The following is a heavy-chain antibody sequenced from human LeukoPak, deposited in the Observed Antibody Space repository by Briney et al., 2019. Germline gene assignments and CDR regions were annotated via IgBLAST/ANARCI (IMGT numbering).Heavy chain of an antibody. CDR3: ANTLLSPVGLMDV. D-gene: IGHD1-26*01. Sequence: SETLSLTCTVSGGSISSSSYYWGWIRQPPGKGLEWIGSIYYSGSTYYNPSLKSRVIISVDTSKNQFSLKLSSVTAADTAVYYCANTLLSPVGLMDVWGKGTTVTVSS. CDR1: GGSISSSSYY. J-gene: IGHJ6*03. V-gene: IGHV4-39*01. CDR2: IYYSGST.